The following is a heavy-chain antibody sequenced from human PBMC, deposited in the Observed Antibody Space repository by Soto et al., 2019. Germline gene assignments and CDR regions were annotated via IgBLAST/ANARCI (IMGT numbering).Heavy chain of an antibody. CDR3: ASHGRQDFWTGYHQIGFDP. V-gene: IGHV4-59*08. D-gene: IGHD3-3*01. CDR1: GGSISSYY. CDR2: IYYSRSP. J-gene: IGHJ5*02. Sequence: SETLSLTCTVSGGSISSYYWSWIRQPPGKGLEWIGYIYYSRSPNYNPSLKSRVTISVDTSKTQFSLKLSSVTAADTAVYYCASHGRQDFWTGYHQIGFDPWGQGTLVTVSS.